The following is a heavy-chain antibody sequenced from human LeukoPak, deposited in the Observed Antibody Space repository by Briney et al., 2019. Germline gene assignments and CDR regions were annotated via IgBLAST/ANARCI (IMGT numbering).Heavy chain of an antibody. V-gene: IGHV1-69*08. Sequence: SVKVSCKASGGTFSSYTISWVRQAPGQGLEWMGRIIPILGTANYAQKFQGRVTITADKSTSTAYMELSSLRSEDTAVYYCARLDYDFWSGYPTDAFDIWGQGTMVTVSS. CDR1: GGTFSSYT. J-gene: IGHJ3*02. CDR3: ARLDYDFWSGYPTDAFDI. D-gene: IGHD3-3*01. CDR2: IIPILGTA.